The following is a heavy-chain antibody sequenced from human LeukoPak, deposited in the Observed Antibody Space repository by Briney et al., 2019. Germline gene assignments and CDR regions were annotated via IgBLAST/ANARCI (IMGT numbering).Heavy chain of an antibody. J-gene: IGHJ4*02. CDR3: ATWDSGRYSQIDN. V-gene: IGHV4-39*01. CDR1: GGPVSSSSYY. Sequence: NPSETLSLTCTVSGGPVSSSSYYWGWVRQSPEKGLECIGTIYYAGDTYYNPSLESRPTISVDTSKNQFSLKLRSVTAADTAVYYCATWDSGRYSQIDNWGQGTLVTVSS. D-gene: IGHD1-26*01. CDR2: IYYAGDT.